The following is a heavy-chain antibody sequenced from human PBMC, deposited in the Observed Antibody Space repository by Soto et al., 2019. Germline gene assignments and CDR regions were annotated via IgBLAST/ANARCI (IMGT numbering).Heavy chain of an antibody. D-gene: IGHD3-3*01. CDR2: VYSSGST. CDR1: GASVSSGDYY. V-gene: IGHV4-61*08. J-gene: IGHJ4*02. CDR3: ARGSPDFNYDFWSGYPRPYYFDY. Sequence: SETLSLTCTVSGASVSSGDYYWCWIRQPPGKGLEWIGCVYSSGSTNSNPSLKSRVTISGDTSKNQFSLRLSSVTAADSAVYYCARGSPDFNYDFWSGYPRPYYFDYWGQGTLVTVS.